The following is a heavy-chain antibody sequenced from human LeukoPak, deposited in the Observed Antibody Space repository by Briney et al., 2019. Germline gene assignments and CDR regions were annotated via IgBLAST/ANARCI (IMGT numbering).Heavy chain of an antibody. CDR3: AKQLGYCSGGSCYFDY. Sequence: PGGSLRLSCAGSGFTFSSSGMSWVRLAPGKGPEWVSAISGSGDSTYYTDSLKGRFTISRDNSKNTVYLQMNSLRAEDTAIYYCAKQLGYCSGGSCYFDYWGRGTLVTVSS. CDR1: GFTFSSSG. CDR2: ISGSGDST. J-gene: IGHJ4*03. V-gene: IGHV3-23*01. D-gene: IGHD2-15*01.